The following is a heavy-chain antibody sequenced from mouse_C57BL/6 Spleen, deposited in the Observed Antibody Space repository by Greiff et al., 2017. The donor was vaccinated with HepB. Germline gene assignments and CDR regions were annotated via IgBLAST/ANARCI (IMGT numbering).Heavy chain of an antibody. CDR3: ARHEVYYSNPYWYFDV. CDR1: GFTFSSYG. V-gene: IGHV5-6*01. J-gene: IGHJ1*03. D-gene: IGHD2-5*01. CDR2: ISSGGSYT. Sequence: EVHLVESGGDLVKPGGSLKLSCAASGFTFSSYGMSWVRQTPDKRLEWVATISSGGSYTYYPDSVKGRFTISRDNAKNTLYLQMSSLKSEDTAMYYCARHEVYYSNPYWYFDVWGTGTTVTVSS.